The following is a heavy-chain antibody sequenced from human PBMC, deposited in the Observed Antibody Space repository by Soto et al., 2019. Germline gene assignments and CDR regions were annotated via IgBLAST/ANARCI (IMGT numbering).Heavy chain of an antibody. CDR2: FDPEDGET. CDR3: ATVPGGVPAAIDYYYYHGMDV. Sequence: ASVKVSCKVSGYTLTELSMHWVRQAPGKGLEWMGGFDPEDGETIYAQKFQGRVTMTEDTSTDTAYMELSSLRSEDTAVYYCATVPGGVPAAIDYYYYHGMDVWGQGTTVTVSS. D-gene: IGHD2-2*01. V-gene: IGHV1-24*01. CDR1: GYTLTELS. J-gene: IGHJ6*02.